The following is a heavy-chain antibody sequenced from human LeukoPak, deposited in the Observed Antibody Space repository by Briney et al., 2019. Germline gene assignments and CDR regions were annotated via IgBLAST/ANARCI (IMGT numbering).Heavy chain of an antibody. V-gene: IGHV4-59*11. CDR2: VSCTGRP. D-gene: IGHD2-8*02. Sequence: SETLSLACAVCGGFLSGQCRGWIRQPPGKRLEWIGYVSCTGRPKYNPSLQRRVTISIDTSKSQFSLKLPSVTSADTAVYCCARAAGGYCTGGRCFALNWFAPWGQGTLVTVSS. CDR1: GGFLSGQC. J-gene: IGHJ5*02. CDR3: ARAAGGYCTGGRCFALNWFAP.